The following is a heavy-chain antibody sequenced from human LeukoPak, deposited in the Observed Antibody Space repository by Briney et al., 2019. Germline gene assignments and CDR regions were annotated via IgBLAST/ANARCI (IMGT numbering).Heavy chain of an antibody. Sequence: PGGSLRLSCAASGITFDSYEMNWLRQAPGKGLEWVSYISGGGSPIYYADSVKGRFTVSRDNAKNSLYLQMNSLRADDTAVYYCAKRRGGYYFDYWGQGTLVTVSS. CDR2: ISGGGSPI. V-gene: IGHV3-48*03. D-gene: IGHD3-16*01. J-gene: IGHJ4*02. CDR1: GITFDSYE. CDR3: AKRRGGYYFDY.